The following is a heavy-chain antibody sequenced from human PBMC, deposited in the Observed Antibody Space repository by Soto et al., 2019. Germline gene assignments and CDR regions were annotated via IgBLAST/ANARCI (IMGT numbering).Heavy chain of an antibody. CDR2: IYWDDDK. CDR1: GFSLSTSGVG. D-gene: IGHD3-9*01. V-gene: IGHV2-5*02. CDR3: AHSPRGDYDILNGYSQRVYYFDY. J-gene: IGHJ4*02. Sequence: SGPTLVNPTQTLTLTCTFSGFSLSTSGVGVGWIRQPPGKALEWLALIYWDDDKRYSPSLKSRLTITKDTSKNQVVLTMTNMDPVDTATYYCAHSPRGDYDILNGYSQRVYYFDYWGQGTLVNVS.